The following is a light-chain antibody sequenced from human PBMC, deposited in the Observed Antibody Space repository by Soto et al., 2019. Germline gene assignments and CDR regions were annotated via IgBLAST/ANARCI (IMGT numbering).Light chain of an antibody. Sequence: EILLTQSPATLSLSPGERATLSCGASQSVSSSYLAWYQQKPGLAPRLLIYDASSRATGIPDRFSGSGSGTDFTLTISRLEPEDFAVDYCQQYGSSPLTVGGGTKVEIK. CDR2: DAS. J-gene: IGKJ4*01. CDR3: QQYGSSPLT. CDR1: QSVSSSY. V-gene: IGKV3D-20*01.